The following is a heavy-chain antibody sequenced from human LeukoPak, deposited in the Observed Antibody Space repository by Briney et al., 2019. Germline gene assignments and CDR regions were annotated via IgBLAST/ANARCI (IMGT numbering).Heavy chain of an antibody. D-gene: IGHD6-6*01. V-gene: IGHV3-23*01. CDR2: ISGSGGST. J-gene: IGHJ6*02. CDR3: AKVPPVPNPYYYYGMDV. CDR1: GFTFSSYA. Sequence: GGSLRLSCAASGFTFSSYAMSWVRQAPGKGLEWVSAISGSGGSTYYADSVKGRFTISRDNSKNTLYLQMNGLRAEDTAVYYCAKVPPVPNPYYYYGMDVWGQGTTVTVSS.